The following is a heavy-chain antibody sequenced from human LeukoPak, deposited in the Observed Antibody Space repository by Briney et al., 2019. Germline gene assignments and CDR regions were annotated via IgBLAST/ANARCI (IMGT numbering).Heavy chain of an antibody. CDR1: GFTFSSYW. CDR2: INSDGSST. Sequence: GGSLRLSCAASGFTFSSYWMHWVRQAPGKGLVWVSRINSDGSSTSYADSVKGRFTISRDNAKNTLYLQMNSLRAGDTAVYYCARARYSSNWTLDYWGQGTLVTVSS. D-gene: IGHD6-13*01. J-gene: IGHJ4*02. CDR3: ARARYSSNWTLDY. V-gene: IGHV3-74*01.